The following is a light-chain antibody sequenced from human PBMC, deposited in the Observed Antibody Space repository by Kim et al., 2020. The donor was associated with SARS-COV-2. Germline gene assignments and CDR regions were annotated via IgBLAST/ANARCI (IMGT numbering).Light chain of an antibody. CDR2: ATS. V-gene: IGKV1-12*01. CDR3: QQTYSFPPT. J-gene: IGKJ4*01. CDR1: QNVNSW. Sequence: DIQMTQSPSSLSASVGDRVTITCRASQNVNSWLAWYQQKPGKAPNLLIYATSRLQGGVPSRFSGSGSGTHFTLTISSLQPEDIATYYCQQTYSFPPTFGGGTKVDIK.